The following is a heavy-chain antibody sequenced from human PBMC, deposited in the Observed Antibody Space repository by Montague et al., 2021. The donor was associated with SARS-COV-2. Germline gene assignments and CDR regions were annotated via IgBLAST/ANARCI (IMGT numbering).Heavy chain of an antibody. J-gene: IGHJ4*02. Sequence: PALVKPTQTLTLTCTFSGFSLSTSGVGVGWIRQPPGKALEWLALIYWDDDKRYSPSLKSRLTITKDTSKNQVVLTMTNMGPVDTATYYCAHRSTIAVAGPYFDYWGQGTLVTVSS. CDR2: IYWDDDK. V-gene: IGHV2-5*02. CDR1: GFSLSTSGVG. D-gene: IGHD6-19*01. CDR3: AHRSTIAVAGPYFDY.